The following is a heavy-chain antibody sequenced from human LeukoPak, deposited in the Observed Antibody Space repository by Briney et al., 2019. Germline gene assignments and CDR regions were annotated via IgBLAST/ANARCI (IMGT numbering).Heavy chain of an antibody. V-gene: IGHV4-38-2*02. CDR3: VRYCSSTTCYTRAVDY. CDR2: IYHSGSA. Sequence: PSETLSLTCTVSGYSITSGYNWAWIRQPPGKVLEWIGRIYHSGSAYYNPSLKSRVTISVDTSKNQFSLKLSSVTAADMAVYYCVRYCSSTTCYTRAVDYWGQGTLVTVSS. D-gene: IGHD2-2*02. CDR1: GYSITSGYN. J-gene: IGHJ4*02.